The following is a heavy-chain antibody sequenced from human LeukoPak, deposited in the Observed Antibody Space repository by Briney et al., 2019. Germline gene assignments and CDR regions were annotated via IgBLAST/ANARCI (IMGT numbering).Heavy chain of an antibody. Sequence: SGPTLVNPTQTLTLTCTFSGFSLSTHAVGVGWIRQPPGKALEWLALIYWNDDKRYSPSLKTRLTITKDTSNNKVVLTMTNMDPVDAATYYCAHRENYYTSGSFDYWGQGTLVTVSS. J-gene: IGHJ4*02. CDR3: AHRENYYTSGSFDY. D-gene: IGHD3-10*01. V-gene: IGHV2-5*01. CDR2: IYWNDDK. CDR1: GFSLSTHAVG.